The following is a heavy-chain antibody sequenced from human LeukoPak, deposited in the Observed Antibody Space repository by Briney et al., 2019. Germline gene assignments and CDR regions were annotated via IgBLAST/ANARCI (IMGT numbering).Heavy chain of an antibody. CDR1: GGSISSYY. CDR2: IYYSGST. Sequence: SETLSLTCTVSGGSISSYYWSWIRQPPGKGLEWIGYIYYSGSTNYNPSLKSRVTISVDTSKNQFSLKLSSVTAADTAVYYCARVAGYYYGMDVCGQGTTVTVSS. CDR3: ARVAGYYYGMDV. V-gene: IGHV4-59*01. J-gene: IGHJ6*02.